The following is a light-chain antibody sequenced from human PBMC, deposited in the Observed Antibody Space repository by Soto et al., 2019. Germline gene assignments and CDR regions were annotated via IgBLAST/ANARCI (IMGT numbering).Light chain of an antibody. J-gene: IGKJ1*01. CDR1: QSVSSN. CDR2: GAS. CDR3: QQYNKWPWT. Sequence: EILMTQSPATLSVSPGARATLSCRASQSVSSNLAWYQHKPGQAPRLLIYGASPRATGIPGRFSGSGSGTVFTLTISSLQSEDFGVYYSQQYNKWPWTFGRGTKVDIK. V-gene: IGKV3-15*01.